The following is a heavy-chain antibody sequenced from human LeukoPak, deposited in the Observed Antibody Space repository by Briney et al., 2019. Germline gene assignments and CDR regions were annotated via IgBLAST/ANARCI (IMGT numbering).Heavy chain of an antibody. J-gene: IGHJ4*02. CDR2: ISGNGGDT. CDR3: TDKYSYDY. Sequence: GSLRLSCAASGFTFSSYAISWVRQAPGKGLEWVSTISGNGGDTYYADSVKGRFTISRDNSKNTLYLQMNSLRAEDTAVYYCTDKYSYDYWGQGTLVTVSS. V-gene: IGHV3-23*01. D-gene: IGHD5-18*01. CDR1: GFTFSSYA.